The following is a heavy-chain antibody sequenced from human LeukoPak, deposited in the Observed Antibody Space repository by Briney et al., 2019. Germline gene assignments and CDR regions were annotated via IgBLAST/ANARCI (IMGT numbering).Heavy chain of an antibody. CDR2: IYPDDSDT. Sequence: GESLKISFKGFGYDFSNYWIGWVRQMPGKGLEWMGIIYPDDSDTRYSPSFEGQVTVSAAKSISTAYLQWSSLKTSDTAMYYCARPVDYYDSSGYWNDAFDIWGQGTMVTVSS. CDR1: GYDFSNYW. CDR3: ARPVDYYDSSGYWNDAFDI. D-gene: IGHD3-22*01. V-gene: IGHV5-51*01. J-gene: IGHJ3*02.